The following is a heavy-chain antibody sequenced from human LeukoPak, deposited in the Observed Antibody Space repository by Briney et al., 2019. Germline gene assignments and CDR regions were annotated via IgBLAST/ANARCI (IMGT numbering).Heavy chain of an antibody. CDR1: GFTFSSYE. D-gene: IGHD3-10*01. V-gene: IGHV3-48*03. CDR2: ISSSGSTI. CDR3: ARTFMVRGDANDY. Sequence: GGSLRLSCAASGFTFSSYEMNWVRQAPGKGLEWVSYISSSGSTIYYADSVKGRFTISRDNAKNSLYLQMNSLRAEDTAVYYSARTFMVRGDANDYWGQGTLVTVSS. J-gene: IGHJ4*02.